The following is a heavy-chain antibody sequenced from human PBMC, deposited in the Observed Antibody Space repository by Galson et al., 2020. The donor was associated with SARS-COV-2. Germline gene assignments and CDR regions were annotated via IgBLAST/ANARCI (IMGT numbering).Heavy chain of an antibody. CDR2: IYYSGSA. CDR1: GGSISSGAYY. Sequence: SETLSLTCTVSGGSISSGAYYWSWIRQHPGKGLEWIGYIYYSGSAYYNTSLKSRVTISVDTSVNQFSLKLNSVTAADTAVYYCARTSSGWYGSFYYWGQGTVVTVSS. CDR3: ARTSSGWYGSFYY. J-gene: IGHJ4*02. V-gene: IGHV4-31*03. D-gene: IGHD6-19*01.